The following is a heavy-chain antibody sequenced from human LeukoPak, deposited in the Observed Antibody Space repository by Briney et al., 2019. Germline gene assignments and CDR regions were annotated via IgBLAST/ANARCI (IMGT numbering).Heavy chain of an antibody. CDR1: GGSISRGSYY. CDR3: ASMGVPAALYYYYYMDV. J-gene: IGHJ6*03. Sequence: PSQTLSLTCTVSGGSISRGSYYWSWIRQPAGKGLEWIGRIYTSGSTNYNPSLKSRVTISVDTSKNQFSLKLSSVTAADTAVYYCASMGVPAALYYYYYMDVWGKGTTVTVSS. D-gene: IGHD2-2*01. CDR2: IYTSGST. V-gene: IGHV4-61*02.